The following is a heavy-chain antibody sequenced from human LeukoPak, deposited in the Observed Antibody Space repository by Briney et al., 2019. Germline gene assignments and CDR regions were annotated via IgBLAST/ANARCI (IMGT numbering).Heavy chain of an antibody. V-gene: IGHV3-48*04. CDR3: ARLQYSFLYGSGSYGIDY. Sequence: KPGGSLRLSCAASGFTFSSYSMNWVRQAPGKGLEWVSYMSSSSKTIYYADSVKGRFTISRDNAKNSLYLKMNSLRAEDRGVYYCARLQYSFLYGSGSYGIDYWGQGTLVTVSS. CDR1: GFTFSSYS. CDR2: MSSSSKTI. J-gene: IGHJ4*02. D-gene: IGHD3-10*01.